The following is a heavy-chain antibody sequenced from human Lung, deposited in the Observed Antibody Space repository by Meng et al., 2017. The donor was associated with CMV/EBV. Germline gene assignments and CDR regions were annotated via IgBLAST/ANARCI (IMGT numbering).Heavy chain of an antibody. CDR2: TWSGRGT. CDR1: GGAVSDGNYH. V-gene: IGHV4-61*01. J-gene: IGHJ4*02. CDR3: ATLIAGYGGRGS. Sequence: LXCIVSGGAVSDGNYHWNWVRQPPGKGLEWIGQTWSGRGTYYSPSLESRLTISVDTSKNQFSLHLTSVTAADTAIYYCATLIAGYGGRGSWGQGNXV. D-gene: IGHD5-12*01.